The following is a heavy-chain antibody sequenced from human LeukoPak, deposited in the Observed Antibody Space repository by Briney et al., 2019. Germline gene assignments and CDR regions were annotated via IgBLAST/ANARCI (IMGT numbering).Heavy chain of an antibody. J-gene: IGHJ3*02. CDR3: ARGGDTAMVKAFDI. CDR2: IYTSGST. CDR1: GGSISSYY. V-gene: IGHV4-4*07. D-gene: IGHD5-18*01. Sequence: SETLSLTCTVSGGSISSYYWSWIRQPAGKGLEWIGRIYTSGSTNYTPSLKSRVTMSVDTSKNQFSLKLSSVTAADTAVYYCARGGDTAMVKAFDIWGQGTMVTVSS.